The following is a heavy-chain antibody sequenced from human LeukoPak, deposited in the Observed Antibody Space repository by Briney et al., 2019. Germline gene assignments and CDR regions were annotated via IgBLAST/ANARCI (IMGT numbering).Heavy chain of an antibody. J-gene: IGHJ6*03. V-gene: IGHV1-69*05. Sequence: ASVKVSCKASGGTFSSYAISWVRQAPGQGLEWMGRIIPIFGTANYAQKFQGRVTMTRDTSTSTVYMELSSLRSEDTAVYYCARRGQYYYYYSGYYYLYYYMDVWGKGTTVTVSS. D-gene: IGHD3-22*01. CDR1: GGTFSSYA. CDR3: ARRGQYYYYYSGYYYLYYYMDV. CDR2: IIPIFGTA.